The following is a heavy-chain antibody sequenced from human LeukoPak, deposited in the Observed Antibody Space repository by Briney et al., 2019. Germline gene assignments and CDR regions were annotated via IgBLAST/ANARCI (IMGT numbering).Heavy chain of an antibody. CDR2: IYHSGRT. D-gene: IGHD4-17*01. CDR1: GGSITSGEYF. J-gene: IGHJ4*02. V-gene: IGHV4-30-2*01. Sequence: SETLSLTCDVSGGSITSGEYFWSWIRQPPGKGLEWIGYIYHSGRTSYNPPLKSRVTISVDRPKNQFSLRVSSVTAADTAVYYCAKQRNDSGDSKSKGGVDYWGQGTLVTVSS. CDR3: AKQRNDSGDSKSKGGVDY.